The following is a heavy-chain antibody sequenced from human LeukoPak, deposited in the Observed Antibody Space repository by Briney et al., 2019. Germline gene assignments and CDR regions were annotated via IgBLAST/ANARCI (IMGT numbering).Heavy chain of an antibody. V-gene: IGHV4-31*03. CDR2: IYYSGST. CDR3: ARDLLLWFGAPEAYYYGMDV. CDR1: GGSTSSGGYY. D-gene: IGHD3-10*01. Sequence: SQTLSLTCTVSGGSTSSGGYYWSWIRQHPGKGLEWIGYIYYSGSTYYNPSLKSRVTISVDTSKNQFSLKLSSVTAADTAVYYCARDLLLWFGAPEAYYYGMDVWGQGTTVTVSS. J-gene: IGHJ6*02.